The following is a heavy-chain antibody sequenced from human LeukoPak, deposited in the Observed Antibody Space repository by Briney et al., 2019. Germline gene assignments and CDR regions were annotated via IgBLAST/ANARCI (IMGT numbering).Heavy chain of an antibody. CDR1: GFTFSRYA. Sequence: QSGGSLRLSCAASGFTFSRYAMQWVRQAPDKRLEYVSGMDDSGAHTYYADSVKGRFTMSRDNSRDTLYLQMGSLRPEDTAVYYCARDGKAKNEFWGQGTLVTVST. V-gene: IGHV3-64*02. D-gene: IGHD1-26*01. J-gene: IGHJ4*02. CDR2: MDDSGAHT. CDR3: ARDGKAKNEF.